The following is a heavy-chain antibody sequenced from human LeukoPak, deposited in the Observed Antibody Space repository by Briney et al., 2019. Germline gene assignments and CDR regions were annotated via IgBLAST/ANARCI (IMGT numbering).Heavy chain of an antibody. D-gene: IGHD3-22*01. V-gene: IGHV2-5*02. Sequence: SGHTLVKPTQTLTLTCTFSGFSLSTSGVGVGWIRQPPGKALEWPALIYWDDDKRYSPSLKSRLTITKDTSKNQVVLTMTNMDPVDTATYYCAHREKDSSGYYLFDYWGQGTLVTVSS. CDR3: AHREKDSSGYYLFDY. CDR2: IYWDDDK. J-gene: IGHJ4*02. CDR1: GFSLSTSGVG.